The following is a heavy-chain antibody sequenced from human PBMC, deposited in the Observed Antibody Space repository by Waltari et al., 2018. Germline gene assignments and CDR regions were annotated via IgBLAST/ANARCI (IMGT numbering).Heavy chain of an antibody. CDR1: GFTFSTYE. CDR3: VRDRTGYDY. D-gene: IGHD5-12*01. J-gene: IGHJ4*01. Sequence: EVQLVESGGGLVQPEGSLRLSCTASGFTFSTYEMNWVRQAPGKGLGWVSYISSSGSTIYSADAMKCRFIISRDNAKSSLYLQMNSLRAEDTAVYYCVRDRTGYDYWGHGTLVTVSS. CDR2: ISSSGSTI. V-gene: IGHV3-48*03.